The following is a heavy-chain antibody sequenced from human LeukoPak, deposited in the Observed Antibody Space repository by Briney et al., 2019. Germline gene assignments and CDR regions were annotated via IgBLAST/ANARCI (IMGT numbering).Heavy chain of an antibody. CDR3: AKGSAAGRPYYFDY. CDR1: GFTFSSYA. CDR2: ISGSGGST. Sequence: PGGSLRLSCEASGFTFSSYAMSWVRQAPGKGLEWVSAISGSGGSTYYADSVKGRFTISKDSSKTIPYLQMNSLRAEDAAVYFCAKGSAAGRPYYFDYWGQGTLVTVSS. V-gene: IGHV3-23*01. J-gene: IGHJ4*02. D-gene: IGHD6-25*01.